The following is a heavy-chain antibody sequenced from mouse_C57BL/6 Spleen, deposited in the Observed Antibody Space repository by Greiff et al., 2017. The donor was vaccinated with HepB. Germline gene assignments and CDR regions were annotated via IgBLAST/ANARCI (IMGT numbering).Heavy chain of an antibody. CDR3: ARDEIYDGNYPMDY. V-gene: IGHV1-53*01. CDR1: GYTFTSYW. D-gene: IGHD2-1*01. J-gene: IGHJ4*01. CDR2: INPSNGGT. Sequence: QVQLQQPGTELVKPGASVKLSCRASGYTFTSYWMHWVKQRPGQGLEWIGNINPSNGGTNYNEKFKSKATLTVDKSSSTAYMQLRSLTSEDSAVYYCARDEIYDGNYPMDYWGQGTSVTVSS.